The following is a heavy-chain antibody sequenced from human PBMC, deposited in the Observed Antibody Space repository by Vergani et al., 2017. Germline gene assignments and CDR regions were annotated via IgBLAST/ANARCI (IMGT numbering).Heavy chain of an antibody. D-gene: IGHD3-22*01. CDR1: GFTFSACP. V-gene: IGHV3-23*01. J-gene: IGHJ4*02. CDR2: ISARYPST. CDR3: ARLSYDTTPYLQGGYDC. Sequence: EVQLLQSGGGVIQPGGSVRLSCAASGFTFSACPMTWVRQAPGKGLEWVSAISARYPSTYYADSVKGRFTISRDNSKNMLYLQMYSLRAEDTAVYYCARLSYDTTPYLQGGYDCWGQGTLVSVSS.